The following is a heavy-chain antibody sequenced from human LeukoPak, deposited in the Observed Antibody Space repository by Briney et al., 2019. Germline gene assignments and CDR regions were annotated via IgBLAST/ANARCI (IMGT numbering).Heavy chain of an antibody. Sequence: GGSLRLSCAASGFTFGSYAMHWVRQAPGKGLEFVSAISSNGGSTYYANSVKGRFTISRDNSKNTLYLQMGSLRAEDTAVYYCAKVREWYSSSWYFDYWGQGTLVTVSS. J-gene: IGHJ4*02. CDR1: GFTFGSYA. CDR2: ISSNGGST. D-gene: IGHD6-13*01. V-gene: IGHV3-64*01. CDR3: AKVREWYSSSWYFDY.